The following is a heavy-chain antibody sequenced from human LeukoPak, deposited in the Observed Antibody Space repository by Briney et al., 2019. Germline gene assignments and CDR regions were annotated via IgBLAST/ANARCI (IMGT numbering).Heavy chain of an antibody. CDR2: INHSGST. CDR3: ARGATILTYSGSYYWFDY. J-gene: IGHJ4*02. Sequence: SETLSLTCAVYGGSFSGYYWSWIRQPPGKGLEWIGEINHSGSTNYNPSLKSRVTISVDTSKNQFSLKLSSVTAADTAVYYCARGATILTYSGSYYWFDYWGQGTLVTVSS. CDR1: GGSFSGYY. V-gene: IGHV4-34*01. D-gene: IGHD1-26*01.